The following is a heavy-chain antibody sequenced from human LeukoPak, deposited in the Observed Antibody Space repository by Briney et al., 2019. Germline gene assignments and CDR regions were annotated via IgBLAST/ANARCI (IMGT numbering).Heavy chain of an antibody. D-gene: IGHD3-10*01. CDR1: GFTFSSYS. CDR3: ARDLGYYGSGSWYFDL. CDR2: ISSSSSYI. V-gene: IGHV3-21*01. J-gene: IGHJ2*01. Sequence: GGSLRLSCAASGFTFSSYSMNWVRQAPGKGLEWVSSISSSSSYIYYADSVKGRFTISRDNAKNSLYLQMNSLRAEDTAVYYCARDLGYYGSGSWYFDLWGRGTLVTVSS.